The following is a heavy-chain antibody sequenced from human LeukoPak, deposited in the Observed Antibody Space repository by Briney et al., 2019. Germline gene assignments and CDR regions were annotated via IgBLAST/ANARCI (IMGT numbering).Heavy chain of an antibody. V-gene: IGHV3-23*01. CDR3: AKDLWFGELLGSDAFDI. J-gene: IGHJ3*02. D-gene: IGHD3-10*01. Sequence: GGSLRLSCATSGFPFNTYTSTWIRQAPGKGLEWVAIISGTGHNKYYADAVKGRFTISRDNSKNTLYLQMNSLRAEDTAVYYCAKDLWFGELLGSDAFDIWGQGTMVTVSS. CDR2: ISGTGHNK. CDR1: GFPFNTYT.